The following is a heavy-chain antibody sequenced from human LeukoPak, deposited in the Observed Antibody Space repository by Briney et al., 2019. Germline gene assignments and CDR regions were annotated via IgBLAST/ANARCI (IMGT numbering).Heavy chain of an antibody. Sequence: SETLSLTCTVSGGSISSFYWSWIRQPPGKGLEWIGYIYYKGNTNYSPSLTSRVTISLDTSKNQFSLKLSSLTAADTAVYYCARSYSSGSYYSPFDPWGQGTLVTVSS. CDR3: ARSYSSGSYYSPFDP. CDR1: GGSISSFY. J-gene: IGHJ5*02. D-gene: IGHD3-10*01. V-gene: IGHV4-59*01. CDR2: IYYKGNT.